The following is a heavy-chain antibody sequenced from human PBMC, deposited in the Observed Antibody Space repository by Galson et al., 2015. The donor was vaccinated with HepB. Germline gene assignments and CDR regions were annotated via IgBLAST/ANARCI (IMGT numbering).Heavy chain of an antibody. J-gene: IGHJ4*02. CDR2: IYPGDSDT. Sequence: QSGAEVKKPGESLKISCKGSGYSFTSYWIGWVRQMPGKGLEWMGIIYPGDSDTRYSPSFQGQVTISADKSISTAYLQWSSLKASDTAMYYCARRELDYYDSSGPSDYWGQGTLVTVSS. V-gene: IGHV5-51*06. CDR3: ARRELDYYDSSGPSDY. D-gene: IGHD3-22*01. CDR1: GYSFTSYW.